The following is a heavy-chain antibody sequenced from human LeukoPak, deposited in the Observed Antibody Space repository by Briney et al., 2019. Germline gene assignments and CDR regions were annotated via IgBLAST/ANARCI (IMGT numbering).Heavy chain of an antibody. CDR2: IYYSGST. Sequence: SETLSLTCTVSGGSISSSSYYWGWIRQPPGKGLEWFGSIYYSGSTYYNPSLKSRVTISVDTSKNQFSLKLSSVTAADTAVYYCARHRYYGSGNIWFDPWGQGTLVTVSS. CDR3: ARHRYYGSGNIWFDP. J-gene: IGHJ5*02. V-gene: IGHV4-39*01. CDR1: GGSISSSSYY. D-gene: IGHD3-10*01.